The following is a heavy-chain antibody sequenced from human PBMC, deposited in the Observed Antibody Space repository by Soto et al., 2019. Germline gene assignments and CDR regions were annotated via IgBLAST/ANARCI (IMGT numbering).Heavy chain of an antibody. J-gene: IGHJ4*02. V-gene: IGHV3-30*18. CDR2: ISYDGSTK. CDR1: GFTVHDYG. Sequence: GGALRLSCAAAGFTVHDYGMHWGRQGPGKGLEGVAVISYDGSTKYYTASVKGRFTISRANSGNTLFLHMNSLRVEDPAVFYCEKAFNIXVRSVPPPDYWGQGT. D-gene: IGHD2-21*01. CDR3: EKAFNIXVRSVPPPDY.